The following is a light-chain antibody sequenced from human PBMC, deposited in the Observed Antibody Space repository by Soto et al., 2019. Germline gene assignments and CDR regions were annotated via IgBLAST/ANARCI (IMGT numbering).Light chain of an antibody. J-gene: IGKJ5*01. CDR1: QSVSSK. Sequence: IVMTQSPATLSVSPLERATLSFRSSQSVSSKLAWYQQKPGQAPRLLIYGASTRATGIPARFSGSGSGTEFTLTISSLQSEDFAVYYCQQYNNWPPITFGQGTRLEIK. CDR3: QQYNNWPPIT. V-gene: IGKV3-15*01. CDR2: GAS.